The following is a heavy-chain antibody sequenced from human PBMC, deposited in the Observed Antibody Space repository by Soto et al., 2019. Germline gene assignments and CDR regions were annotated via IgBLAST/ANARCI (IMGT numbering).Heavy chain of an antibody. CDR2: INAYNGNT. V-gene: IGHV1-18*01. CDR3: ARDPVAGTYFDY. D-gene: IGHD6-19*01. CDR1: GYTFTTYG. J-gene: IGHJ4*02. Sequence: QVQLVQSGAEVKKPGASVKVSCKASGYTFTTYGISWVRQAPGQGLEWMGWINAYNGNTKYAQKLQARVTMTTDTSTSTAYMELRSLRSYDTAVYYCARDPVAGTYFDYWGQGTLVTVSS.